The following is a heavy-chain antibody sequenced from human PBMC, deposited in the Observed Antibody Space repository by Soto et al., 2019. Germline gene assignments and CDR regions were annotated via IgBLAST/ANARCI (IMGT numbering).Heavy chain of an antibody. CDR2: ISWNSGII. V-gene: IGHV3-9*01. CDR3: VKGDSSGSRGYFQH. J-gene: IGHJ1*01. Sequence: VQLVESGGGLVQPGRSLRLSCAASGFTFDDYAMYWVRQAPGKGLEWVSGISWNSGIIVYADSVKGRFTISRDNAKNSLYLQMNSLRAEDTALYYCVKGDSSGSRGYFQHWGQGTLVTVSS. CDR1: GFTFDDYA. D-gene: IGHD6-19*01.